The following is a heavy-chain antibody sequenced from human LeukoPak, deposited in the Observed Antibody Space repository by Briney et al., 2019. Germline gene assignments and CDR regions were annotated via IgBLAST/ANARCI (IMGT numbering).Heavy chain of an antibody. Sequence: GGSLRLSCAASGFTFSSYAMSWVRQAPGKGLECISGFSGSGGSTYYADSVKGRITISRDNSKNTLYLQMNSLRAEDTAVYYCARGPSTILIPWDWGQGTLVTVSS. J-gene: IGHJ4*02. CDR3: ARGPSTILIPWD. CDR2: FSGSGGST. CDR1: GFTFSSYA. V-gene: IGHV3-23*01. D-gene: IGHD1-26*01.